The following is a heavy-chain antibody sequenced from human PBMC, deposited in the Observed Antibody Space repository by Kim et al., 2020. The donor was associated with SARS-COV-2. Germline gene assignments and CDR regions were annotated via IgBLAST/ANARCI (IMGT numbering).Heavy chain of an antibody. CDR3: ARVHHSGYDTYAPFDY. CDR1: GGTFSSYA. J-gene: IGHJ4*02. CDR2: IIPIFGTA. Sequence: SVKVSCKASGGTFSSYAISWVRQAPGQGLEWMGGIIPIFGTANYAQKFQGRVTITADESTSTAYMELSSLRSEDTAVYYCARVHHSGYDTYAPFDYWGQGTLVTVSS. V-gene: IGHV1-69*13. D-gene: IGHD5-12*01.